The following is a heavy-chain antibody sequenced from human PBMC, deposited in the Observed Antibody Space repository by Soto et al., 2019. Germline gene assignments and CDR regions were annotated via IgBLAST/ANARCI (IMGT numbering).Heavy chain of an antibody. Sequence: PSETLSLTCTVSGGSISSGDYYWSWIHQPPGKGLEWIGYIYYSGSTYYNPSLKSRVTISVDTSKNQFSLKLSSVTAADTAVYYCARDFGPTVTKMDVWGQGTTVTVSS. CDR2: IYYSGST. CDR1: GGSISSGDYY. J-gene: IGHJ6*02. CDR3: ARDFGPTVTKMDV. D-gene: IGHD4-17*01. V-gene: IGHV4-30-4*01.